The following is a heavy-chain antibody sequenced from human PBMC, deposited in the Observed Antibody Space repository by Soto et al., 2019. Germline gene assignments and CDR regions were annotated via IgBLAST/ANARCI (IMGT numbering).Heavy chain of an antibody. D-gene: IGHD3-22*01. CDR3: ASYYYDSSGYYYPYYYGMDV. Sequence: GASVKVSCKASGGTFSSYAISWVRQAPGQGLEWMGGIIPIFGTANYAQKFQGRVTITADKSTSTAYMELSSLGSEDTAVYHCASYYYDSSGYYYPYYYGMDVWGQGTTVTVSS. CDR1: GGTFSSYA. CDR2: IIPIFGTA. J-gene: IGHJ6*02. V-gene: IGHV1-69*06.